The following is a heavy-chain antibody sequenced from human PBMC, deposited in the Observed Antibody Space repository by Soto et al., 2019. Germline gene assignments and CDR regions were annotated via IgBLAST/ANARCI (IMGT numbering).Heavy chain of an antibody. CDR1: GFTFGRFE. D-gene: IGHD3-10*01. CDR2: ISSSGSTA. CDR3: TRAAWFPYLSFY. J-gene: IGHJ4*02. Sequence: GGSLRLSCAASGFTFGRFELHWVRQAPGKGLEWISYISSSGSTAYYASSVEGRFTISRDNANNSVYLQMDSLRAEDTALYYCTRAAWFPYLSFYWGQGALVTVSS. V-gene: IGHV3-48*03.